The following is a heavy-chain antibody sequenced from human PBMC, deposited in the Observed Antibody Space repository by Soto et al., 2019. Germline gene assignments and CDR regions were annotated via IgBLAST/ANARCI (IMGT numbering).Heavy chain of an antibody. CDR1: GFTFGRFE. D-gene: IGHD3-10*01. CDR2: ISSSGSTA. CDR3: TRAAWFPYLSFY. J-gene: IGHJ4*02. Sequence: GGSLRLSCAASGFTFGRFELHWVRQAPGKGLEWISYISSSGSTAYYASSVEGRFTISRDNANNSVYLQMDSLRAEDTALYYCTRAAWFPYLSFYWGQGALVTVSS. V-gene: IGHV3-48*03.